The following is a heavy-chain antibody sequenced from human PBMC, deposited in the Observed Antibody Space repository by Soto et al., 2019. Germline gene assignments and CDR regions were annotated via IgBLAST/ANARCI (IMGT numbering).Heavy chain of an antibody. J-gene: IGHJ4*02. CDR2: ISSSSSTI. V-gene: IGHV3-48*02. D-gene: IGHD3-10*01. CDR3: ARETFRGTPH. Sequence: PGGSLRLSCSASGFTFSSYRMNWVRQAPGKGLEWVSYISSSSSTIYYADSVKGRFTISRDNAKNSLYLQMNSLRDEDTAVYYCARETFRGTPHWGQGTMVTVSS. CDR1: GFTFSSYR.